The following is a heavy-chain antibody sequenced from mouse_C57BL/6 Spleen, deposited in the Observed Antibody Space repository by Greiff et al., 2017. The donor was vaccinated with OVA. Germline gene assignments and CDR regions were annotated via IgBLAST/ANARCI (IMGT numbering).Heavy chain of an antibody. CDR1: GFNIKDDY. CDR2: IDPENGDT. Sequence: EVKLVESGAELVRPGASVKLSCTASGFNIKDDYMHWVKQRPEQGLEWIGWIDPENGDTEYASKFQGKATITADTSSNTAYLQLSSLTSEDTAVYYCTGPSQAWFAYWGQGTLVTVSA. V-gene: IGHV14-4*01. CDR3: TGPSQAWFAY. J-gene: IGHJ3*01.